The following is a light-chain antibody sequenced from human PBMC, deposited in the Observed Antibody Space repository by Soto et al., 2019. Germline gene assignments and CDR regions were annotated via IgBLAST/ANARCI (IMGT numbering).Light chain of an antibody. J-gene: IGLJ1*01. CDR2: EVT. Sequence: QSALTQPASVSGSPGQSIAISCTGTSSDVGGYNYVSWYQQHPGKAPKLMIFEVTNRPSGVSNRFSGSKSDNTASLTISGLQAEDEADYYCSSYTSTNTVVFGTGTKVTVL. CDR3: SSYTSTNTVV. CDR1: SSDVGGYNY. V-gene: IGLV2-14*01.